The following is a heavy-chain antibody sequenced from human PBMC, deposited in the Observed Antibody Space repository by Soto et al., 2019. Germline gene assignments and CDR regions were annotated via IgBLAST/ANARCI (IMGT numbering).Heavy chain of an antibody. V-gene: IGHV3-33*01. CDR1: GFTFSSYG. CDR2: IWYDGSNK. J-gene: IGHJ1*01. Sequence: QVQLVESGGGVVQPGRSLRLSCAASGFTFSSYGMHWVRQAPGKGLEWVAVIWYDGSNKYYADSVKGRFTISRDNSKNTLYLQMNSLRAEDTAVYYCARDRGNWGYYYDSSGYPFQHWGQGTLVTVSS. D-gene: IGHD3-22*01. CDR3: ARDRGNWGYYYDSSGYPFQH.